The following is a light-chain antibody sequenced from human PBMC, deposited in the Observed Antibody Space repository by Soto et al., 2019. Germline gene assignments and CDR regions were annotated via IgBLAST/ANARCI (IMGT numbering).Light chain of an antibody. CDR1: QGISNY. J-gene: IGKJ3*01. Sequence: DIQMTQSLSSLSASVGDRVTITCRASQGISNYLAWYQQKPGKVPKLLIYAASTLQSGVPSRFIGSVSGTVFTLTSSSLQPEDVATYYCQKYNSAPLTFGPGTKVDIK. CDR2: AAS. CDR3: QKYNSAPLT. V-gene: IGKV1-27*01.